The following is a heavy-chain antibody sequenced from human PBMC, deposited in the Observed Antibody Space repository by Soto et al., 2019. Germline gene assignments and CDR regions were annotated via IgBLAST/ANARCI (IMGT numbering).Heavy chain of an antibody. CDR1: GGTFSSYT. Sequence: QVQLVQSGAEVKKPGSSVKVSCKASGGTFSSYTISWVRQAPGQGLEWMGRIIPILGIANYAQKFQGRVTITADKSTSTAYMELSSLRSEDTDVYYCARASSGYDHNWFDPWGQGTLVTVSS. J-gene: IGHJ5*02. V-gene: IGHV1-69*02. CDR3: ARASSGYDHNWFDP. D-gene: IGHD5-12*01. CDR2: IIPILGIA.